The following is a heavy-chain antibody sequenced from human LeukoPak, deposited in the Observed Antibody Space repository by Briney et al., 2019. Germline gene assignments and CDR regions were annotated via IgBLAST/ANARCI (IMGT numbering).Heavy chain of an antibody. CDR3: ARALWLRYPTYYMDV. J-gene: IGHJ6*03. V-gene: IGHV3-64*01. D-gene: IGHD5-12*01. Sequence: PGGSLRLSCAASGFTFSSYAMHWVRQAPGKGLEYVSAISSNGGSTYYANSVKGRFTISRDNSKNTLYLQMGSLRAEDMAVYYCARALWLRYPTYYMDVWGKGTTVTVSS. CDR1: GFTFSSYA. CDR2: ISSNGGST.